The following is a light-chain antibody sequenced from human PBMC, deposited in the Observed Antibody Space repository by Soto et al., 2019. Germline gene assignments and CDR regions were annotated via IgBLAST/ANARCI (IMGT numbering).Light chain of an antibody. V-gene: IGKV3-20*01. CDR2: GAS. J-gene: IGKJ4*01. CDR1: QIISSSY. Sequence: EIVLTQSPGTLSLSPGDRATLSCRASQIISSSYLAWYQQKPGQAPSLLIYGASSRATGIPDRFSGSGSGTSFTLTISRLEPEDFAVYYCEQYGSSPTFGGGTKVEIK. CDR3: EQYGSSPT.